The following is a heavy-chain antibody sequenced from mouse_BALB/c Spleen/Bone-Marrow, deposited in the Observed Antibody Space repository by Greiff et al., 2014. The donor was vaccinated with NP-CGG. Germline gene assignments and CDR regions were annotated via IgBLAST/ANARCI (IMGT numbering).Heavy chain of an antibody. V-gene: IGHV14-3*02. D-gene: IGHD1-1*01. Sequence: DVHLVESGAELVKPGASVKLSCTASGFNIKDTYMHWVKQRPEQGPEWIGRIDPANGNTKYDPKFQGKATITADTSSNTAYLQLSSLTSEDTAVYYCATYYYGSSGFAYWGQGTLVTVSA. CDR2: IDPANGNT. CDR1: GFNIKDTY. CDR3: ATYYYGSSGFAY. J-gene: IGHJ3*01.